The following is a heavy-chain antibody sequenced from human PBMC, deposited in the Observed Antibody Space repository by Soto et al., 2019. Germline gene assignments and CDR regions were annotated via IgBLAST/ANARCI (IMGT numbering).Heavy chain of an antibody. CDR1: GYTFTSYG. CDR3: AVVSVIRGVKTFDY. V-gene: IGHV1-18*01. D-gene: IGHD3-10*01. J-gene: IGHJ4*02. CDR2: ISAYNGDT. Sequence: QVQLVQSGAEVKKPGASVKVSCKASGYTFTSYGISWVRQAPGQGLEWMGWISAYNGDTKYAQKLQGRVTVTTDTSTTTAYMELRSLRSDDTAVYYCAVVSVIRGVKTFDYWGQGTLVTVSS.